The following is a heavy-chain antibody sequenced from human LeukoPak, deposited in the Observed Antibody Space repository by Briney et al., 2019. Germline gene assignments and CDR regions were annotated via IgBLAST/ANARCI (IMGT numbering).Heavy chain of an antibody. D-gene: IGHD4-17*01. CDR3: AKAMRPTVSYFDY. CDR2: ITGNGDS. V-gene: IGHV3-23*01. CDR1: GFTFSSYT. Sequence: GGSLRLSCAASGFTFSSYTVSWVRQAPGKGLEWVSTITGNGDSYYTDSVKGRFTISRDNSKNTLYLQMNSLRAEDTAVYYCAKAMRPTVSYFDYWGQGALVTVSS. J-gene: IGHJ4*02.